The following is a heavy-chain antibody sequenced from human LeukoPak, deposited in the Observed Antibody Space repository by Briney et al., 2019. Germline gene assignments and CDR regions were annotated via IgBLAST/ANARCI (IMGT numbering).Heavy chain of an antibody. CDR1: GGTFSSYA. D-gene: IGHD3-10*01. V-gene: IGHV1-69*06. J-gene: IGHJ3*02. CDR2: IIPIFGTA. Sequence: SVKVSCKASGGTFSSYAISWVRQAPGQGLDWMGGIIPIFGTANYAQNFQGRVTITADKSMSTAYTELSSLRSEDTAVYYCARRPYYYGSGSYEGALDIWGQGTMVIVSS. CDR3: ARRPYYYGSGSYEGALDI.